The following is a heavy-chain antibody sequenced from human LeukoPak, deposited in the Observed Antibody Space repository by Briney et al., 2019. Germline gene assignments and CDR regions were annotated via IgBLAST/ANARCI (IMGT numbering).Heavy chain of an antibody. CDR2: ISSSSSYI. CDR3: ARADGDYDYFDY. D-gene: IGHD4-17*01. V-gene: IGHV3-21*01. CDR1: GFTFSSYS. J-gene: IGHJ4*02. Sequence: PGGSLRLSCAASGFTFSSYSMNWVRQAPGKGLEWVSSISSSSSYIYYADSVEGRFTISRDNAKNSLYLQMNSLRAEDTAVYYCARADGDYDYFDYWGQGTLVTVSS.